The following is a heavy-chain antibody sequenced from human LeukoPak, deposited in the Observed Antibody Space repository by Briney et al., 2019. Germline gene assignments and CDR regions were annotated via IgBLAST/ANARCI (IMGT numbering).Heavy chain of an antibody. J-gene: IGHJ6*02. CDR3: ARTPGMVVVKTFYCMEV. Sequence: EASVKVSCKTSGYTFTSDGISWVRQAPGQGLEWMGWIGTYKGNTNYAQMFQGRVTMTTDTSTSTAYMELKNLRSDDTAVYYCARTPGMVVVKTFYCMEVWGQGTTVTVSS. V-gene: IGHV1-18*01. CDR2: IGTYKGNT. CDR1: GYTFTSDG. D-gene: IGHD3-22*01.